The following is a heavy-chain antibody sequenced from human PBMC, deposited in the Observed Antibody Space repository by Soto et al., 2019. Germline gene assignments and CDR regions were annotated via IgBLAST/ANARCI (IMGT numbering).Heavy chain of an antibody. Sequence: PGGSLRLSCAASGFTFSSYAMSWVRQAPGKGLEWVSAISGSGGSTYYADSVKGRFTISRDNSKNTLYLQMNSLRAEDTAVYYCAKAQRAYMVRGAPLDYWGQGTLVTVSS. CDR2: ISGSGGST. CDR1: GFTFSSYA. V-gene: IGHV3-23*01. CDR3: AKAQRAYMVRGAPLDY. J-gene: IGHJ4*02. D-gene: IGHD3-10*01.